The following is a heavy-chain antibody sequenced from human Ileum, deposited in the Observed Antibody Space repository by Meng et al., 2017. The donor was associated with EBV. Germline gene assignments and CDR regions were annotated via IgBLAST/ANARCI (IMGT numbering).Heavy chain of an antibody. CDR1: GYSISTNNW. V-gene: IGHV4-28*01. J-gene: IGHJ4*02. CDR3: ARNSESGSYIDY. Sequence: QEQLQECGAVLVKPSAPLSLTCAVSGYSISTNNWWGWIPQPPGKGLEWIGHIYYSGTTYNNPSLKSRVTMSIDPSKNPFSLKLSSVTAVDTAVYYCARNSESGSYIDYWGLGTLVTVSS. D-gene: IGHD1-26*01. CDR2: IYYSGTT.